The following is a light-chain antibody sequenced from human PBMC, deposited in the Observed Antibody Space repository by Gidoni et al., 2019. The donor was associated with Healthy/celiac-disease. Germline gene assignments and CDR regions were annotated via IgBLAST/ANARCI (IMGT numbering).Light chain of an antibody. CDR3: QQYYSYPRT. J-gene: IGKJ2*02. V-gene: IGKV1-8*01. CDR2: AAS. CDR1: QGISSY. Sequence: IRMNQSPSSFSASTGDRVTITCRASQGISSYLAWYQQKPGKAPKLLIYAASTLQSGVPSRFRGSGSGTDFTLTISCLQSEEFATYYCQQYYSYPRTFGQGTKLEIK.